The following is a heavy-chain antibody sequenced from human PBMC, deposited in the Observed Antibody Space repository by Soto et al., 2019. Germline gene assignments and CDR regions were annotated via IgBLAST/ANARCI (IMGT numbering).Heavy chain of an antibody. CDR1: GGSISSYY. Sequence: SETLSLTCTVSGGSISSYYWSWIRQPPGKGLEWIGYIYYSGSTNYNPSLKSRVTISVDTSKNQFSLKLSSVTAADTAVYYCERDVGSVGTYYFDYWGQGTLVTVSS. CDR2: IYYSGST. J-gene: IGHJ4*02. D-gene: IGHD7-27*01. CDR3: ERDVGSVGTYYFDY. V-gene: IGHV4-59*01.